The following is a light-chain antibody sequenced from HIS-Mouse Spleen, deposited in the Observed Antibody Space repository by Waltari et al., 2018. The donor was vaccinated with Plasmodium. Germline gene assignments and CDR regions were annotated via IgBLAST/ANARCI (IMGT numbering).Light chain of an antibody. J-gene: IGLJ2*01. Sequence: QTVVTQEPSLSVSPGGTVTLTCGLSSCPVPTTYYPSWYQQTPGQAPRTLIYSTNTRSSGVPDRFSGSILGNKAALTITGAQADDESDYYCVLYMGSGIWVFGGGTKLTVL. V-gene: IGLV8-61*01. CDR3: VLYMGSGIWV. CDR1: SCPVPTTYY. CDR2: STN.